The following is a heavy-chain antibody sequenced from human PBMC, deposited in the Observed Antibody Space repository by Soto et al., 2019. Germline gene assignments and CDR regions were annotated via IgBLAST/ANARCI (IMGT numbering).Heavy chain of an antibody. D-gene: IGHD2-21*01. J-gene: IGHJ5*02. CDR2: IYVTGAV. CDR3: ARLRIATNNYKWFDP. CDR1: GAALNGGNYY. Sequence: PLETQSLTYSVSGAALNGGNYYWSWIRQVPGKGLEWIGHIYVTGAVDYNPSLRDRITISQDTSERQFSLNLRLVTAADTAVYYCARLRIATNNYKWFDPWGQGTLVTVS. V-gene: IGHV4-31*03.